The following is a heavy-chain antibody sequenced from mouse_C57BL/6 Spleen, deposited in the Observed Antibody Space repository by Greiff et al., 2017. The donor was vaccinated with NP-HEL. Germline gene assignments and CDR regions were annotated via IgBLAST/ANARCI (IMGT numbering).Heavy chain of an antibody. CDR2: ISYDGSN. CDR3: ARDRQEGAA. CDR1: GYSITGGYY. Sequence: VQLKQSGPGLVKPSQSLSLTCSVTGYSITGGYYWNWIRQFPGNKLEWMGYISYDGSNNYNPSLKNRISITRDTSKNQFFLKLNSVTTEDTATYYCARDRQEGAAWGQGTSVTVSS. J-gene: IGHJ4*01. V-gene: IGHV3-6*01.